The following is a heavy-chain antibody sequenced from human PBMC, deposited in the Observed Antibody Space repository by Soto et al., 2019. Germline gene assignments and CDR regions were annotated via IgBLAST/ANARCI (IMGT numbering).Heavy chain of an antibody. CDR2: VTADGGT. CDR1: GFTVSSHA. Sequence: EVQVLESGGGLVQPGGSLRLSCEGSGFTVSSHAMTWIRQAPGKGPEWVSTVTADGGTYYADSVKGRFAMSRDTSANTLYLQMHSLGAEDTAAYYCAPHVSCSGGSCQYDAFAIRGQGTMVTVSS. D-gene: IGHD2-15*01. J-gene: IGHJ3*02. CDR3: APHVSCSGGSCQYDAFAI. V-gene: IGHV3-23*01.